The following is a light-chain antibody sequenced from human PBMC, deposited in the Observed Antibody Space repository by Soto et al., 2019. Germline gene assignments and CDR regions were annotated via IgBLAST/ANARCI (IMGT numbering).Light chain of an antibody. CDR1: SSDVGRYNF. CDR2: EVG. V-gene: IGLV2-8*01. CDR3: SSYAGNNIWL. J-gene: IGLJ3*02. Sequence: QSALTQPPSASGSPGQSVTVSCTGTSSDVGRYNFVSWYQQHPGKAPKLMISEVGKRPSGVPDRFSGSKSGNTASLTVAGLQVEDEADYYCSSYAGNNIWLFGGGTKVTVL.